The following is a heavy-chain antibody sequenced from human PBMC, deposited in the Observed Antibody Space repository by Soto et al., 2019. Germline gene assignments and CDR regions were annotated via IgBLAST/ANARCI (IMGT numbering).Heavy chain of an antibody. V-gene: IGHV3-33*01. CDR2: TWYDGSNK. Sequence: QVQLVESGGGVVQPGRSLRLSCAASGFTYGMHWVRQAPGKGLEWVAVTWYDGSNKYYADSVKGRFTISRDNSKNTLYMQMNSLRAEDTVVYYCALEGGGDIRSSYFDYWGQGTLVTVSS. CDR3: ALEGGGDIRSSYFDY. D-gene: IGHD2-2*01. J-gene: IGHJ4*02. CDR1: GFTYG.